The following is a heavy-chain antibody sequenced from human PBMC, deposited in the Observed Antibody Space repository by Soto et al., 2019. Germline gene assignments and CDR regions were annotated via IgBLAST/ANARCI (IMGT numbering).Heavy chain of an antibody. CDR2: ISGSGGST. V-gene: IGHV3-23*01. Sequence: HPGGSLRLSCAASGFTFSSYAMIWVRQAPGKGLEWVSAISGSGGSTYYADSVKGRFTISRDNSKNTLYLQMNSLRAEDTAVYYCAKDSLKSSYYYYGMDVWGQGTTVTVSS. J-gene: IGHJ6*02. CDR1: GFTFSSYA. D-gene: IGHD3-10*01. CDR3: AKDSLKSSYYYYGMDV.